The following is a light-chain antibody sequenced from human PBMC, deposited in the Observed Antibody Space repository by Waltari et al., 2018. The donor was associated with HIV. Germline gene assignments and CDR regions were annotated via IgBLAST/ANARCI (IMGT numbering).Light chain of an antibody. Sequence: GTSSDIGGYNYVSWYQQHPGKAPKLMIFDASNRPSGISNRFSGSKSGNTASLTISGLQADDEAHYFCSSFSITSTLVVFGGGTKLTVL. CDR1: SSDIGGYNY. V-gene: IGLV2-14*03. J-gene: IGLJ2*01. CDR3: SSFSITSTLVV. CDR2: DAS.